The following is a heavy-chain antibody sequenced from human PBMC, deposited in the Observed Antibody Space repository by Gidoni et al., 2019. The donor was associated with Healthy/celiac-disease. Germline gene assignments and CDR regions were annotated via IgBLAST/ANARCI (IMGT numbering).Heavy chain of an antibody. Sequence: EVQLLESGGGLVQPGGSLRLSCGASGFTFRSYSMSWVRQAPGKGLEWVSAISGSGGRTYYEDSVKGRFTISRDNSKNTLYLQMNSLRAEDTAVYYCAKLTGDILTGYYVAHAFDIWGQGTMVTVSS. CDR2: ISGSGGRT. CDR1: GFTFRSYS. J-gene: IGHJ3*02. V-gene: IGHV3-23*01. D-gene: IGHD3-9*01. CDR3: AKLTGDILTGYYVAHAFDI.